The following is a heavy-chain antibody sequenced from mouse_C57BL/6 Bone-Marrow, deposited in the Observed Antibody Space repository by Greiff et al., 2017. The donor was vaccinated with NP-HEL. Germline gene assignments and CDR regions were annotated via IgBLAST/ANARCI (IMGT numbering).Heavy chain of an antibody. CDR1: GYAFTNYL. D-gene: IGHD1-1*01. V-gene: IGHV1-54*01. CDR2: INPGSGGT. Sequence: QVQLKESGAELVRPGTSVKVSCKASGYAFTNYLIEWVKQRPGQGLEWIGVINPGSGGTNYNEKFKGKATLTADKSSSPAYMQLSSLTSEDSAVYFCARSRYYGSNYYAMDYWGQGTSVTVSS. CDR3: ARSRYYGSNYYAMDY. J-gene: IGHJ4*01.